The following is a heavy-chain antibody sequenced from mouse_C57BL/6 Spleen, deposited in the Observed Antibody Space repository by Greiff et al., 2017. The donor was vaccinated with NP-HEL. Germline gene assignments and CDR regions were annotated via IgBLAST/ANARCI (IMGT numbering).Heavy chain of an antibody. CDR1: GYTFTSYW. D-gene: IGHD4-1*01. CDR3: ARAELGRGWYFDV. J-gene: IGHJ1*03. Sequence: QVQLQQPGAELVKPGASVKLSCKASGYTFTSYWMHWVKQRPGQGLEWIGMIHPNSGSTNYNEKFKSKATLTVDKSSSTAYMQLSSLTSEDSAVYYCARAELGRGWYFDVWGTGTTVTVSS. CDR2: IHPNSGST. V-gene: IGHV1-64*01.